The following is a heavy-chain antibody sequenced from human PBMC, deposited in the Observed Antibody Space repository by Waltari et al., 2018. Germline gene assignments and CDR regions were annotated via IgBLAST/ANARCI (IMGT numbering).Heavy chain of an antibody. J-gene: IGHJ5*02. CDR1: GGSFSGYY. CDR2: TNHSGSH. Sequence: QVQLQPWGAGLLKPSETVSLTCAVYGGSFSGYYWSWNRQPPGRGVEWIGETNHSGSHANYPASCGIVHTSGHRSKNTCSLKLSLVAASVTAASYCGRGGIAGRTRWFDLWGQGTLVTVSS. V-gene: IGHV4-34*01. D-gene: IGHD6-6*01. CDR3: GRGGIAGRTRWFDL.